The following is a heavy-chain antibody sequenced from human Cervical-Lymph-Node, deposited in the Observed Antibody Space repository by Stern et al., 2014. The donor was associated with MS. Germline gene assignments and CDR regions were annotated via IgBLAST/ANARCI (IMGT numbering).Heavy chain of an antibody. CDR2: INPSGGSP. J-gene: IGHJ3*02. CDR1: GYTFTRYY. Sequence: VQLEESGAEVKKPGASVKVSCKASGYTFTRYYMYWVRQAPGQGLEWMGIINPSGGSPSYAQKFQGRVTMTRDTSTSTVYMELSSLRSEDTAVYYCASPSYRDAFDIWGQGTMVTVSS. D-gene: IGHD1-14*01. CDR3: ASPSYRDAFDI. V-gene: IGHV1-46*01.